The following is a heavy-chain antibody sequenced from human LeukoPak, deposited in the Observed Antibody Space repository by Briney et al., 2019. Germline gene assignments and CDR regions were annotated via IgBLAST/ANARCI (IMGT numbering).Heavy chain of an antibody. D-gene: IGHD4-17*01. J-gene: IGHJ3*02. CDR1: GYTFIGYY. Sequence: ASVKVSCKASGYTFIGYYIHWVRQAPGQGLEWMGRISPSAGGTNYAQKFQGRVTLTRDTSISTAYMELSRLRSDDTAVYYCARVTPPTTVISAFDIWGQGTMVTVSS. CDR2: ISPSAGGT. V-gene: IGHV1-2*06. CDR3: ARVTPPTTVISAFDI.